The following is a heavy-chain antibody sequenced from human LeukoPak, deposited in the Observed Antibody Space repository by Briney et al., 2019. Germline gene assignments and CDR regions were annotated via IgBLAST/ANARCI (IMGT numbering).Heavy chain of an antibody. J-gene: IGHJ4*02. CDR1: GFTFGDYA. D-gene: IGHD2-21*02. Sequence: PGRSLRLSCTASGFTFGDYAMSWVRQAPGKGLEWVGFIRSKAYGGTTEYDASVKGRFTISRDDSKSIAYLQMNSLKTEDTAVYYCTRVGLAYCGGDCYSLSDYWGEETLVTVSS. V-gene: IGHV3-49*04. CDR3: TRVGLAYCGGDCYSLSDY. CDR2: IRSKAYGGTT.